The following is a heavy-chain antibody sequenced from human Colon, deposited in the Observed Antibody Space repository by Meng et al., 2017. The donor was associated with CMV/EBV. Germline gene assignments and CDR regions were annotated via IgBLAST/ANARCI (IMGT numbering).Heavy chain of an antibody. CDR2: INPDGSEQ. V-gene: IGHV3-7*01. CDR1: GFMFSYYW. Sequence: GGSLRLSCEGSGFMFSYYWMTWVRQAPGKGLEWVANINPDGSEQNYVDSVKGRFTISRDNARNRLYLQMNSLRPEDTALYYCTKDRGGYCNAAICDHYGMDVWGQGTTVTVSS. D-gene: IGHD2/OR15-2a*01. J-gene: IGHJ6*02. CDR3: TKDRGGYCNAAICDHYGMDV.